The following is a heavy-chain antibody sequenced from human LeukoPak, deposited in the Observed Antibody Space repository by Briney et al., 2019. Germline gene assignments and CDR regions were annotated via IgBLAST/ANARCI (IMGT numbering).Heavy chain of an antibody. Sequence: SETLSLTCTVSGGSIDSHYWSWNRQSAGKGLEWIGRFFTGGSTYYNPSLESRVTMSVDTSKNQFFLKLSSVTAADTAVYYCAREKKGNYKTNWFDPWGQGTLVTVSS. V-gene: IGHV4-4*07. CDR2: FFTGGST. D-gene: IGHD1-7*01. J-gene: IGHJ5*02. CDR1: GGSIDSHY. CDR3: AREKKGNYKTNWFDP.